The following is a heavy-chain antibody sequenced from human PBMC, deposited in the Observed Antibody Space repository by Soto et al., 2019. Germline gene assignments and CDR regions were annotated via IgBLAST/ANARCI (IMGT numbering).Heavy chain of an antibody. J-gene: IGHJ4*02. CDR2: IYYSGST. CDR1: GGSISSSSYY. Sequence: QLQLQESGPGLVKPSETLSLTCTVSGGSISSSSYYWGWMRQPPEKGLEWIGSIYYSGSTYYNPSPKSLVTISADTSKNQFSLKLSSVTAADAAVYYCARLECSSAPRCDYWGQGTLVTVSS. V-gene: IGHV4-39*01. D-gene: IGHD6-25*01. CDR3: ARLECSSAPRCDY.